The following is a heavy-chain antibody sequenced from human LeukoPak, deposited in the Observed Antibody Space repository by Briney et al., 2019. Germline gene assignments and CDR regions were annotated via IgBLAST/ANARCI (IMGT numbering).Heavy chain of an antibody. CDR2: TYYRSKWYN. CDR3: ARVGYYDSSGYYSGGPYDY. D-gene: IGHD3-22*01. J-gene: IGHJ4*02. V-gene: IGHV6-1*01. CDR1: GDSVSSNSAA. Sequence: SQTLSLTCAISGDSVSSNSAAWNWIRQSPSRGLEWLGRTYYRSKWYNDYAVSVKSRITINPDTSKNQFSLQLNSVTPEDTAVYYCARVGYYDSSGYYSGGPYDYWGQGTLVTVSS.